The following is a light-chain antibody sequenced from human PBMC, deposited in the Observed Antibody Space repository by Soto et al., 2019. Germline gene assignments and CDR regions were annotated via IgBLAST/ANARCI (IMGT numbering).Light chain of an antibody. CDR1: NSNIGTNT. V-gene: IGLV1-44*01. CDR2: TNN. CDR3: AAWDDSLTALV. Sequence: QSVLTQPPSASGTPGQGVTISCSGSNSNIGTNTVNCYQQLPGTAPKALIHTNNQRPSVVLDRFSGSKSGTSASLAISGLKSEDEAHYDCAAWDDSLTALVFGGGTKVTVL. J-gene: IGLJ2*01.